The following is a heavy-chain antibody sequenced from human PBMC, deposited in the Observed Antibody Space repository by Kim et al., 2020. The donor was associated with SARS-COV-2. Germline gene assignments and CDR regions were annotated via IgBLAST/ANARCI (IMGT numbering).Heavy chain of an antibody. D-gene: IGHD6-19*01. V-gene: IGHV3-9*01. J-gene: IGHJ4*02. CDR3: AKVTYSSGWFFDY. Sequence: YADSVKGRFTISRDNAKNSLYLQMNSLRAEDTALYYCAKVTYSSGWFFDYWGQGTLVTVSS.